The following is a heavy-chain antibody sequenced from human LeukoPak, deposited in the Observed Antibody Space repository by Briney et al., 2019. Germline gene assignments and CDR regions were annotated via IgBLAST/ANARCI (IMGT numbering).Heavy chain of an antibody. J-gene: IGHJ3*02. CDR1: GGSINNGRYY. CDR3: ARHLSPVTLLDPFDI. CDR2: TYYSGST. Sequence: KPSETLSLTCTVSGGSINNGRYYWAWIRQPPGKGLEWIGTTYYSGSTYYNPSLKSLVTISVDRSRDQFSLNLYSVTAADTAVYFCARHLSPVTLLDPFDIWGQGTMVTVSS. D-gene: IGHD5-18*01. V-gene: IGHV4-39*01.